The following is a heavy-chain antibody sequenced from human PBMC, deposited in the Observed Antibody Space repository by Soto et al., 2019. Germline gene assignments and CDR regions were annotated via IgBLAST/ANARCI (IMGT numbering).Heavy chain of an antibody. V-gene: IGHV3-23*01. Sequence: EVQLLESGGGLVQTGGSLRLSCAASGFTFSSYAMSWVRQAPGKGLEWVSAISGSGGSTYYADSVKGRFTISRDNSKNSRYLQMNSLRAEDTAVYYCAKFLNDYPYYGMDVWGQGTTVNVSS. CDR3: AKFLNDYPYYGMDV. J-gene: IGHJ6*02. CDR2: ISGSGGST. CDR1: GFTFSSYA. D-gene: IGHD5-12*01.